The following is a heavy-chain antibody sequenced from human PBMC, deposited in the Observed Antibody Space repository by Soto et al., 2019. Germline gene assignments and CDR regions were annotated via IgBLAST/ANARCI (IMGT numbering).Heavy chain of an antibody. D-gene: IGHD3-3*01. CDR1: GYTFTSYA. Sequence: GASVKVSCKASGYTFTSYAMHWVRQAPGQRLEWMGWINAGNGNTKYSQKFQGRVTITRDTSASTAYMELSSLRSEDTAVYYCARDRGGFWSGYRGSERSGCRDYWGQGTLVTVSA. J-gene: IGHJ4*02. CDR2: INAGNGNT. CDR3: ARDRGGFWSGYRGSERSGCRDY. V-gene: IGHV1-3*01.